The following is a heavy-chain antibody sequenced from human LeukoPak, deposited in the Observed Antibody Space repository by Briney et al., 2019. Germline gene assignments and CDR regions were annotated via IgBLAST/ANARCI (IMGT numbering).Heavy chain of an antibody. CDR2: ISAYNGNT. D-gene: IGHD3-22*01. CDR3: ARDLSLYDSSGYYYVDYYYYMDV. Sequence: ASVKVSCKASGYTFTSYGISWVRQAPGQGLEWRGWISAYNGNTNYAQKLQGRVTMTTGTSTSTAHMELRSLRSDDTAVYYCARDLSLYDSSGYYYVDYYYYMDVWGKGTTVTISS. V-gene: IGHV1-18*01. J-gene: IGHJ6*03. CDR1: GYTFTSYG.